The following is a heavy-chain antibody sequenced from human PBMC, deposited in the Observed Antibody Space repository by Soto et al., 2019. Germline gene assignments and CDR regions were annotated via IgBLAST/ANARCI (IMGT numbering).Heavy chain of an antibody. CDR1: GYTFTGYY. CDR3: ARGNIVVVPAATNWFDP. Sequence: QVQLVQSGAEVKKPGASVKVSCKASGYTFTGYYMHWVRQAPGQGLEWMGWINPNSGGTNYAQKFQGWVTMTRDTSISTAYMERSRLRSDDTAVYYCARGNIVVVPAATNWFDPWGQGTLVTVSS. CDR2: INPNSGGT. J-gene: IGHJ5*02. V-gene: IGHV1-2*04. D-gene: IGHD2-2*01.